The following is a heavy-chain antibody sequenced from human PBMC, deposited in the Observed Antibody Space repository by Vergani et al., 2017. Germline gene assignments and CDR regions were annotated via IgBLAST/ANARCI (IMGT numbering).Heavy chain of an antibody. CDR1: GYTFTSYG. CDR2: ISAYNGKT. Sequence: QVQLVQSGAEVKKPGASVKVSCKASGYTFTSYGISWVRQAPGQGLEWMGWISAYNGKTNYAQKLQGRVTMTTDTSTSTDYMELRSLRSDDTAVYYCARDQPVMVRGVIIALDYWGQGTLVTVSS. J-gene: IGHJ4*02. CDR3: ARDQPVMVRGVIIALDY. D-gene: IGHD3-10*01. V-gene: IGHV1-18*01.